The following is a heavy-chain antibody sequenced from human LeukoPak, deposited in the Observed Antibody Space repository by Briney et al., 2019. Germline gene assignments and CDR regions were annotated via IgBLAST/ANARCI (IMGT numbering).Heavy chain of an antibody. D-gene: IGHD5-12*01. J-gene: IGHJ5*02. CDR1: GYTFTSYA. Sequence: ASVKVSCNASGYTFTSYAMNWVRQAPGQGLEWMGWINTNTGNPTYAQGFTGRFVFSLDTSVSTAYLQISSLKAEDTAVYYCARSPPPAIYSGYDTQGVHWFDPWGQGTLVTVSS. CDR3: ARSPPPAIYSGYDTQGVHWFDP. CDR2: INTNTGNP. V-gene: IGHV7-4-1*02.